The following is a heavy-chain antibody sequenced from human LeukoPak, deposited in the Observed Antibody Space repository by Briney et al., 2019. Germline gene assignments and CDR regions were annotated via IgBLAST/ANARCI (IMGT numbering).Heavy chain of an antibody. J-gene: IGHJ4*02. CDR1: GFTFNNYA. CDR3: ARDYADYVGYFFFDY. Sequence: GGSLRLSCAASGFTFNNYAMNWVRQAPGKGMEWVSSISGGGETTYFADSAKGRFTISRDNSQNTLYLQMNSLRAEDTAVYYCARDYADYVGYFFFDYWGQGTLVTVSS. CDR2: ISGGGETT. D-gene: IGHD4-17*01. V-gene: IGHV3-23*01.